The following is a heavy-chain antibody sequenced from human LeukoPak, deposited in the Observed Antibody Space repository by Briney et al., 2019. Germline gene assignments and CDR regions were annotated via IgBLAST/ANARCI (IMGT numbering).Heavy chain of an antibody. V-gene: IGHV4-38-2*02. CDR2: IYYSGDT. J-gene: IGHJ4*02. CDR1: GYSITSGYY. CDR3: ARVRLRGYSPFDY. D-gene: IGHD5-12*01. Sequence: PSETLSLTCTVSGYSITSGYYWGWIRQPPGKGLEWIGSIYYSGDTYYNPSLKSRVTISVDTSKNHFSLRLGSVIAADTAMYYCARVRLRGYSPFDYWGQGTLLTVSS.